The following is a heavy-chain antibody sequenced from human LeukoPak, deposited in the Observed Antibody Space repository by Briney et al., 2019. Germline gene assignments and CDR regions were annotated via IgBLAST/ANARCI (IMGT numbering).Heavy chain of an antibody. Sequence: GGSLRLSCAASGFTFSSYRMIWVRQAPGKGLEGVANMKYDGSEKDYVDSVKGRFTISRDNAKNSLYLQMNSLRAEDTAVYYCARDIAAAGLFFDYWGQGTLVTVSS. CDR1: GFTFSSYR. V-gene: IGHV3-7*01. D-gene: IGHD6-13*01. CDR2: MKYDGSEK. CDR3: ARDIAAAGLFFDY. J-gene: IGHJ4*02.